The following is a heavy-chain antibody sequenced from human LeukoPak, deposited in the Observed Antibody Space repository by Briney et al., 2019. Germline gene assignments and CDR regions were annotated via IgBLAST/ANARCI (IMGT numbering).Heavy chain of an antibody. J-gene: IGHJ4*02. CDR2: ISAYNGNT. CDR3: ARARIGAYYYDSSGYWFDY. V-gene: IGHV1-18*01. D-gene: IGHD3-22*01. Sequence: ASVTVSFTASGYTFTSYGISWVRQAPGQGLEWMGWISAYNGNTNYEQKLQGRVTMTTDTSTSTAYMELRSLRSDDTAVYYCARARIGAYYYDSSGYWFDYWGQGTLVTVSS. CDR1: GYTFTSYG.